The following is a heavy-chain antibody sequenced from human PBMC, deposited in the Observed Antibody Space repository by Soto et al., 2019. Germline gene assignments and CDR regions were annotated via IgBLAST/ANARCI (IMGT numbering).Heavy chain of an antibody. V-gene: IGHV4-34*01. Sequence: SATLSLTCALYGPSFSRYYWNSIRLPPGKGLEWLGEINHSGSTNYHPSLKTRETISVDTSKNQFSLKLSSVTAADTAVYYCARGRSGRSHSKNWFDPYGEGNLVTAS. CDR2: INHSGST. CDR3: ARGRSGRSHSKNWFDP. CDR1: GPSFSRYY. D-gene: IGHD1-26*01. J-gene: IGHJ5*02.